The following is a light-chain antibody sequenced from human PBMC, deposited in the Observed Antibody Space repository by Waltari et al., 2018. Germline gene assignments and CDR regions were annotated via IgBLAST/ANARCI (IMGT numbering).Light chain of an antibody. V-gene: IGKV1D-12*01. CDR3: QQASRFPRT. CDR1: QCLDNW. CDR2: YIS. J-gene: IGKJ4*01. Sequence: TCRASQCLDNWVSLYQQKPGEAPRLLIYYISNLETGVPSRFSGSGSGTDFTLTINSLQPEDYATYYCQQASRFPRTFGGGTKVDVK.